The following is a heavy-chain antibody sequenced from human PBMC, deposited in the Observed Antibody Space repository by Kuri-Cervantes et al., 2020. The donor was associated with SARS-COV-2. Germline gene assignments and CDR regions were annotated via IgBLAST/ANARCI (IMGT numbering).Heavy chain of an antibody. CDR1: GFTFSSYW. CDR2: IKQDGSEK. D-gene: IGHD1-1*01. CDR3: ARDGKNWNQNPYYYYYYMDV. J-gene: IGHJ6*03. Sequence: LSLTCAASGFTFSSYWMSWVRQAPGKGLEWVANIKQDGSEKYYVDSVKGRFTISRDNAKNSLYLQMNSLRAEDTAVYYCARDGKNWNQNPYYYYYYMDVWGKGTTVTVSS. V-gene: IGHV3-7*01.